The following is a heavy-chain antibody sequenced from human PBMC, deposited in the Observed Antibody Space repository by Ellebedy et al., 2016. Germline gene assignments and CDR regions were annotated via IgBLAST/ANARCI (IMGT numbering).Heavy chain of an antibody. V-gene: IGHV1-69*13. CDR3: ARDGGSYLNAFDI. CDR1: GGTFSSYA. Sequence: ASVKVSCKASGGTFSSYAISWVRQVPGQGLEWMGGIIPIFGTANYAQKFQGRVTITADESTSTAYMELSSLRSEDTAVYYCARDGGSYLNAFDIWGQGTMVTVSS. D-gene: IGHD1-26*01. CDR2: IIPIFGTA. J-gene: IGHJ3*02.